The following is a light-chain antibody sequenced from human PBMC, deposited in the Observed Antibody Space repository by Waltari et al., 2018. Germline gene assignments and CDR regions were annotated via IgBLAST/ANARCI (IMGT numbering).Light chain of an antibody. CDR1: QSVSSS. CDR3: QQRSNWLT. Sequence: EIVFTQSPATLSLSPGERATLSCRASQSVSSSLAWYQQKPGQAPRLLIYDASNRATGIPARFSGSGSGTDFTLTISSLEPEDFAVYYCQQRSNWLTFGGGTKVEIK. V-gene: IGKV3-11*01. J-gene: IGKJ4*01. CDR2: DAS.